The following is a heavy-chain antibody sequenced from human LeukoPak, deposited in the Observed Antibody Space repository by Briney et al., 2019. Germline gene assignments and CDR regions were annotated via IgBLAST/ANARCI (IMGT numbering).Heavy chain of an antibody. Sequence: PGGSLRLSCAASGFTFSSYSMNWVRQAPGKGLEWVSYISSSSTTIYYADSVKGRFTISRDNAKNSLYLQMSSLRAEDTAVYYCARGSYGEYWGQGTLVTVSS. D-gene: IGHD1-26*01. V-gene: IGHV3-48*04. CDR1: GFTFSSYS. CDR2: ISSSSTTI. CDR3: ARGSYGEY. J-gene: IGHJ4*02.